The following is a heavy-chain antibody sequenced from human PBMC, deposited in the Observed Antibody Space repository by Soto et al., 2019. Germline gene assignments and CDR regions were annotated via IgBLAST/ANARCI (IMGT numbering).Heavy chain of an antibody. J-gene: IGHJ4*02. V-gene: IGHV1-18*01. CDR1: GYTFTSYG. Sequence: QVQLVQSGAEVKKPGASVKVSCKASGYTFTSYGISWVRQAPGQGLEWMGWISAYNGNTNYAQKLQGRVTMTTDTSTSTAYMDLRSLRSDDTAVYYCARPTGYYYGAGNRWYFDYWGQGTLVTVSS. D-gene: IGHD3-10*01. CDR2: ISAYNGNT. CDR3: ARPTGYYYGAGNRWYFDY.